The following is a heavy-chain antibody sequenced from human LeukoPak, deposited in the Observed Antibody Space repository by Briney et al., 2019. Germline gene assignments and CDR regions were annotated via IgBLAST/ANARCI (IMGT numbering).Heavy chain of an antibody. Sequence: GSLRLSCAASGFIFTEYYMSWIRQAPGKGLEWIGEINHSGSTNYNPSLKSRVTISVDTSKNQFSLTLSSVTAADTAVYYCARLRYQDYWGQGTLVTVSS. V-gene: IGHV4-34*01. D-gene: IGHD3-9*01. CDR1: GFIFTEYY. CDR2: INHSGST. CDR3: ARLRYQDY. J-gene: IGHJ4*02.